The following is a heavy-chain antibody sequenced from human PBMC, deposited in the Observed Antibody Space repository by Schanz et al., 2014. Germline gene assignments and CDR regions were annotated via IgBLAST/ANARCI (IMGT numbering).Heavy chain of an antibody. Sequence: EVQLVESGGGLIQPGGSLRLSCAVSGFTVNTNYMSWVRQAPGKGLEWISSMYINSGSTQYADSVKGRFIISRDSSKNTLCLQMNRRRAEDTAVYFCARDGGRDGYNLAFDVWGQGTLVTFSS. CDR3: ARDGGRDGYNLAFDV. CDR2: MYINSGST. J-gene: IGHJ3*01. CDR1: GFTVNTNY. V-gene: IGHV3-53*01. D-gene: IGHD5-12*01.